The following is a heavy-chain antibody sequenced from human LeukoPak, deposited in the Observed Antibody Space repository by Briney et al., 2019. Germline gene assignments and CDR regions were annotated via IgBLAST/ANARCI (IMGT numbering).Heavy chain of an antibody. CDR3: ARGVKVTTIYYHYYYMDV. V-gene: IGHV4-30-4*07. CDR2: FYYSGRT. D-gene: IGHD4-17*01. Sequence: PSETLSLTCAVSGGSISSGVYSWSWLRQPPGKGLEWIGYFYYSGRTYYNPSLNSRVTISVDTSKNQFSLKLNSVTAADTAVYYCARGVKVTTIYYHYYYMDVWGKGTTVTISS. J-gene: IGHJ6*03. CDR1: GGSISSGVYS.